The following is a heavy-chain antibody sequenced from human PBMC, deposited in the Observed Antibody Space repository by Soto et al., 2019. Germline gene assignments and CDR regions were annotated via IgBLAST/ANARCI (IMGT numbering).Heavy chain of an antibody. Sequence: ASVKVSCAASGFSLSRYAMGWVRQASGKGLEWVSVINSIGGNIHYADSVKGRFTISRDNSKNTLYLQMNSLRVEDTAVYNCATQDFRGTTGTTWGQGTQVTVSS. CDR3: ATQDFRGTTGTT. CDR1: GFSLSRYA. V-gene: IGHV3-23*01. J-gene: IGHJ4*02. CDR2: INSIGGNI. D-gene: IGHD1-1*01.